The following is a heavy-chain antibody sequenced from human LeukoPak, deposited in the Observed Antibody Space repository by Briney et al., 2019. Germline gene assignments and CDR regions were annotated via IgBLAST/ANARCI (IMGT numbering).Heavy chain of an antibody. V-gene: IGHV4-30-4*01. J-gene: IGHJ6*02. D-gene: IGHD3-22*01. CDR1: GGSISSGDYY. Sequence: SETLSLTCTVSGGSISSGDYYWSWIRQPPGKGLEWIGYIYYSGSTYYNPSFKSRVTISVDTSKNQFSLKLSSVTAADTAVYYCARASAMIVVVGHYGMDVWGQGTTVTVSS. CDR3: ARASAMIVVVGHYGMDV. CDR2: IYYSGST.